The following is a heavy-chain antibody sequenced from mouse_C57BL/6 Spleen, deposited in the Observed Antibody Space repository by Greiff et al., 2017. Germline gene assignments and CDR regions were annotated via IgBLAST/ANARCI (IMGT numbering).Heavy chain of an antibody. CDR1: GYTFTSYA. V-gene: IGHV1-85*01. Sequence: VQLVESGPALVKPGASVKLSCKASGYTFTSYAINWVKQRPGQGLAWIGWLYPRDGSTKYNETFKGKATLTVDTSSSTAYMALHSLTSEDSAVYFCARTYYGYAMDYWGQGTSGSVAS. D-gene: IGHD1-1*01. J-gene: IGHJ4*01. CDR2: LYPRDGST. CDR3: ARTYYGYAMDY.